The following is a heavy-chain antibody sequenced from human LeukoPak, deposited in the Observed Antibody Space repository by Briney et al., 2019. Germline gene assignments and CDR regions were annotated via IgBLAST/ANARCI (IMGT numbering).Heavy chain of an antibody. CDR2: ISWNSGNI. CDR1: GFTFDDYT. CDR3: ARDPTYYLRYGYFDS. V-gene: IGHV3-9*01. J-gene: IGHJ4*02. Sequence: GGSLRLSCAASGFTFDDYTMHWVRQAPGKGLEWVSGISWNSGNIGYADSVKGRFTISRDNAKNSLYLQMNSLRAEDTALYYCARDPTYYLRYGYFDSWGQGTLVTVSS. D-gene: IGHD1-26*01.